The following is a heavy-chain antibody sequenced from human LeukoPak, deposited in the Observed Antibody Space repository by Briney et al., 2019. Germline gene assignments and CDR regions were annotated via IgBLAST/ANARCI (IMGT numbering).Heavy chain of an antibody. Sequence: SETLSLTCAVSGYSISRSRDYWGWLRQPPGRGLEWIQSSHYSGSTYVNPSLKSPVTLFLDTSNNQFSLRLTSMTAADTAVYYCARHRLSTTSGEGPTFFDFWGQGIQVTVSA. CDR3: ARHRLSTTSGEGPTFFDF. D-gene: IGHD3-10*01. CDR2: SHYSGST. J-gene: IGHJ4*02. V-gene: IGHV4-39*01. CDR1: GYSISRSRDY.